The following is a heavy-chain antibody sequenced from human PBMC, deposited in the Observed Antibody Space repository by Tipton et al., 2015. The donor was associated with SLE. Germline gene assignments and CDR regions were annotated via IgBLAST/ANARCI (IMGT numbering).Heavy chain of an antibody. CDR2: ISWNSDIM. J-gene: IGHJ6*02. V-gene: IGHV3-9*01. CDR3: ARDLVGPTGYGMDV. D-gene: IGHD1-26*01. CDR1: GFTFGDYA. Sequence: SLRLSCEASGFTFGDYAMHWVRQAPGKGLEWVSGISWNSDIMTYAGSVKGRFTTSRDNAKNSLYLQMNSLRAEDTAVYYCARDLVGPTGYGMDVWGQGTTVTVSS.